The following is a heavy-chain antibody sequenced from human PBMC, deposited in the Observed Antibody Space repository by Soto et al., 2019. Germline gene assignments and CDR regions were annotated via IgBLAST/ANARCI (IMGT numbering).Heavy chain of an antibody. V-gene: IGHV4-39*01. CDR2: ISYSGTT. D-gene: IGHD6-19*01. CDR1: GGSISSSSYY. CDR3: ARQMAGGPYYGMDV. J-gene: IGHJ6*02. Sequence: SETLSLTCSVSGGSISSSSYYWGWIRQPPGKGLEWIGSISYSGTTYYNPSLKSRVTISVHTSKDQFALNLTSVTAADTAVYYCARQMAGGPYYGMDVWGQGTTVTVSS.